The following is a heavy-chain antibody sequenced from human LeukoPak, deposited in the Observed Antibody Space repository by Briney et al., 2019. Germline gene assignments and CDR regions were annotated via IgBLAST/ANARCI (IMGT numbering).Heavy chain of an antibody. Sequence: GESLKISCKGSGYSFTSYWIGWVRQMPGKGLEWMGVIYPRDSDTRYSPSFQGQVTISADKSISTVYLQWSSLKASDTAMYYCARQSRDGSKTRGYYFDHWGQGTLVTVS. J-gene: IGHJ4*02. CDR2: IYPRDSDT. D-gene: IGHD3-10*01. V-gene: IGHV5-51*01. CDR1: GYSFTSYW. CDR3: ARQSRDGSKTRGYYFDH.